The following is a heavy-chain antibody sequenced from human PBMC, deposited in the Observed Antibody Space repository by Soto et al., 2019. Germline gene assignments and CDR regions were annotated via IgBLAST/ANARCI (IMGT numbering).Heavy chain of an antibody. J-gene: IGHJ2*01. Sequence: QVQLEESGGGVVQPGRSLRLSCAASGFTFSSYGMHWVRQAPGKGLEWVAVIWYDGSNKYYADSVKGRFTISRDNPKNTLYLQMNSLGAEDTAVYYCARIPQIAVAGTRFGYFDLWGRGTLVTVSS. CDR2: IWYDGSNK. V-gene: IGHV3-33*01. D-gene: IGHD6-19*01. CDR3: ARIPQIAVAGTRFGYFDL. CDR1: GFTFSSYG.